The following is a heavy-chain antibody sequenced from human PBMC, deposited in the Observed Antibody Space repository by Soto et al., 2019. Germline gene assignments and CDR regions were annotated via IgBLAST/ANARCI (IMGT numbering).Heavy chain of an antibody. CDR1: GYSFTGYY. Sequence: HEHLVQSGAEVKRPGASLKVSCKASGYSFTGYYIHWVRQAPGQPLEWLGWISLYSDGTNYAQKFQGRVSMTTDTSTTTAYMELRSLRSDDTAVYYCARVVPGAEAWFGPWGQGTLVTVSS. D-gene: IGHD2-2*01. CDR2: ISLYSDGT. V-gene: IGHV1-2*02. CDR3: ARVVPGAEAWFGP. J-gene: IGHJ5*02.